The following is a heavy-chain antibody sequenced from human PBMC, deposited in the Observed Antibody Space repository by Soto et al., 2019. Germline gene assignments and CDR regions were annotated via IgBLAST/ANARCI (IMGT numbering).Heavy chain of an antibody. J-gene: IGHJ3*02. Sequence: SVKVSCKASGGTFSSYTISWVRQAPGQGLEWMGRIIPILGIANYAQKFQGRVTITADKSTSTAYMELSSLRSEDTAVYYCARSSDIVVVPAEAYAFDIWGQGTMVTVSS. CDR3: ARSSDIVVVPAEAYAFDI. D-gene: IGHD2-2*01. CDR2: IIPILGIA. V-gene: IGHV1-69*02. CDR1: GGTFSSYT.